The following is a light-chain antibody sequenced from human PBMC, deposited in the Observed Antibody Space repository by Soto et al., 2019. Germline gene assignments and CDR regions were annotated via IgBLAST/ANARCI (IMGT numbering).Light chain of an antibody. CDR1: QGISNY. J-gene: IGKJ4*01. V-gene: IGKV1-27*01. CDR3: QKYNSAPLT. Sequence: DIQMTQSPSSLSASVGDRVTITCRASQGISNYLAWYQQKPGKVPKLLIYAASTLQSGVPSRFXXSGSGTXXXXXXXXLQPEDVATYYCQKYNSAPLTFGGGTKVEIK. CDR2: AAS.